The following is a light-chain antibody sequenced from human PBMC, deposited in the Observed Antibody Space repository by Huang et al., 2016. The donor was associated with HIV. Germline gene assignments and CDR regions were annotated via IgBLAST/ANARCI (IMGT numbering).Light chain of an antibody. Sequence: DIQMTQSPSSLSASVGDRVTISCRSSQSFSSFLNWYQQRPGKAPKLLIYAASSLQSGVPSRFSGSGSGTDFSLTIKSLQPEDFATYYCQQSDSTPYTFGQGTKLEIK. CDR1: QSFSSF. CDR3: QQSDSTPYT. J-gene: IGKJ2*01. V-gene: IGKV1-39*01. CDR2: AAS.